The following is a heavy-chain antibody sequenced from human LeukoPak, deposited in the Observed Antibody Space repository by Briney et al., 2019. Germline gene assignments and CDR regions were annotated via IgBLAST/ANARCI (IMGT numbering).Heavy chain of an antibody. CDR2: IYHSGST. CDR3: ASTTPSGSYPPGY. V-gene: IGHV4-30-2*01. J-gene: IGHJ4*02. Sequence: PSQTLSLTCAVSGGSISSGGYSWSWIRQPPGKGLEWIGYIYHSGSTYYNPSLKSRVTISVDTSKNQFSLKLSSVTAADTAVYYCASTTPSGSYPPGYWGQGTLVTVSS. D-gene: IGHD1-26*01. CDR1: GGSISSGGYS.